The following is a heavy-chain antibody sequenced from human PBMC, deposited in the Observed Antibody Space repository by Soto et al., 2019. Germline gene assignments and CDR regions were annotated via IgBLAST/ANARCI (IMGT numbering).Heavy chain of an antibody. CDR1: GFTFSSYG. Sequence: QVQLVESGGGVVQPGRSLRLSCAASGFTFSSYGMHWVRQAPGKGLEWVAVISYDGSNKYYADSVKGRFTISRDNSKNTLYLKMNSLRAEDTAVYYCAKWGYGMDVWGQGTTVTVSS. J-gene: IGHJ6*02. CDR3: AKWGYGMDV. V-gene: IGHV3-30*18. CDR2: ISYDGSNK. D-gene: IGHD3-16*01.